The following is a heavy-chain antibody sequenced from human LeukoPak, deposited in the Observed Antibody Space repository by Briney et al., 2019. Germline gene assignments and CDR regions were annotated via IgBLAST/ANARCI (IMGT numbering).Heavy chain of an antibody. CDR1: GGSISNYY. Sequence: PSETLSLTCTVSGGSISNYYWSWIRQPPGKGLEWVGYMHHSGKANSNPSLKSRVTISVDTSKNQVSLKLSSVTAADTAVYYCARDTHEYGSGSYYDDTFDSWGQGTLVTVSS. J-gene: IGHJ3*02. V-gene: IGHV4-59*01. CDR3: ARDTHEYGSGSYYDDTFDS. CDR2: MHHSGKA. D-gene: IGHD3-10*01.